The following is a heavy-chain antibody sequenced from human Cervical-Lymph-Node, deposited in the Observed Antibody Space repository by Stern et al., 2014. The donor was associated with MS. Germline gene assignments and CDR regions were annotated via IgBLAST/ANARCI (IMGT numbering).Heavy chain of an antibody. CDR3: GRGWANYYYGLDV. J-gene: IGHJ6*02. Sequence: VQLVESGGGLVKPGGSLRLSCAASGFTFSDYYMSWIRQPPGKGLEGVSYISSSSGHTNYADSVKGRFTISRDNAKNSLYLEMNSLRAEDTAVYYCGRGWANYYYGLDVWGQGTTVTVSS. D-gene: IGHD1-26*01. V-gene: IGHV3-11*06. CDR1: GFTFSDYY. CDR2: ISSSSGHT.